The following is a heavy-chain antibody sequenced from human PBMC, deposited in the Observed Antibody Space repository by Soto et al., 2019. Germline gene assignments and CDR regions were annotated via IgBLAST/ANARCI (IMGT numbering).Heavy chain of an antibody. D-gene: IGHD3-10*01. V-gene: IGHV4-39*01. CDR2: IYYSGST. CDR3: ARSGWDRRVINGMDV. J-gene: IGHJ6*02. Sequence: PGKGLEWIGSIYYSGSTYYNPSLKSRVTISVDTSKNQFSLKLSSVTAADTAVYYCARSGWDRRVINGMDVWGQRPSV.